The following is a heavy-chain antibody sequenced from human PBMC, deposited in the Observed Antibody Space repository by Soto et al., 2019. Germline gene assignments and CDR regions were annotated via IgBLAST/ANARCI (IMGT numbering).Heavy chain of an antibody. CDR1: GFTFSSYS. J-gene: IGHJ5*02. CDR3: ARDADYGDLQDWFDP. D-gene: IGHD4-17*01. CDR2: ISSSSSTI. V-gene: IGHV3-48*02. Sequence: TGGSLRLSCAASGFTFSSYSMNWFRQAPGKGLEWVSYISSSSSTIYYADSVKGRFTISRDNAKNSLYLQMNSLRDEDTAVYYCARDADYGDLQDWFDPWGQGTLVTAPQ.